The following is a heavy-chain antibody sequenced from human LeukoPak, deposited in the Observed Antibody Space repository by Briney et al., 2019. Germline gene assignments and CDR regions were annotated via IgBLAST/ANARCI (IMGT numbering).Heavy chain of an antibody. D-gene: IGHD6-13*01. Sequence: SETLSLTCAVYGGSFSGYYWSWIRQPPGKGLEWIGEINHSGSTNYNPSLKSRVTISVDTSKNQFSLKLSSVTAADTAVYYCARVLLQQGTFNWFDPWGQGTLVTVSS. CDR2: INHSGST. CDR3: ARVLLQQGTFNWFDP. CDR1: GGSFSGYY. J-gene: IGHJ5*02. V-gene: IGHV4-34*01.